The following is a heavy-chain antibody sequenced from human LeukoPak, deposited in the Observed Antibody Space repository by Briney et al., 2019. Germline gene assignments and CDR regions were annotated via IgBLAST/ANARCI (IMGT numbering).Heavy chain of an antibody. CDR3: ARGVTIFDYYYYMDV. CDR2: ISSSSSYI. CDR1: GFTFSSYS. Sequence: PGGSLRLSCAASGFTFSSYSMNWVRQAPGKGLEWVSSISSSSSYIYYADSVKGRFTISRDNAKNSLYLQMNSLRSEDTAVYYCARGVTIFDYYYYMDVWGKGTTVTVSS. V-gene: IGHV3-21*04. D-gene: IGHD3-3*01. J-gene: IGHJ6*03.